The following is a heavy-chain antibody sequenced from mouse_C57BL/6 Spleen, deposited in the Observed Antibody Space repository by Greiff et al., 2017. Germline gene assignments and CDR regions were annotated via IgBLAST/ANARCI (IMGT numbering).Heavy chain of an antibody. CDR1: GYTFTNYW. J-gene: IGHJ4*01. CDR2: IYPGGGYT. CDR3: ARASGSSYDYAMDY. Sequence: VQLQQSGAELVRPGTSVKMSCKASGYTFTNYWIGWAKQRPGHGLEWIGDIYPGGGYTNYNEKFKGKATLTADKSSSTAYMQFSSLTSEDSAIYYCARASGSSYDYAMDYWGLGTSVTVSS. D-gene: IGHD1-1*01. V-gene: IGHV1-63*01.